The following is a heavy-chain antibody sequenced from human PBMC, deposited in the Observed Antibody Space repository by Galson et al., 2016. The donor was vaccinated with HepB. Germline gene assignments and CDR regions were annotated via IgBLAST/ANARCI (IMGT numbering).Heavy chain of an antibody. J-gene: IGHJ5*02. CDR1: GFTFSSYW. Sequence: SLRLSCAASGFTFSSYWMHWVRQAPGEGLVWVSRINSDGGSTTYADSVKGRFTISRDNVKNTLYLQMNSLRPDDTSVYYCASDRYCSGASCYFGAPSNYFDPWGQGTLVTVSS. D-gene: IGHD2-15*01. CDR3: ASDRYCSGASCYFGAPSNYFDP. V-gene: IGHV3-74*01. CDR2: INSDGGST.